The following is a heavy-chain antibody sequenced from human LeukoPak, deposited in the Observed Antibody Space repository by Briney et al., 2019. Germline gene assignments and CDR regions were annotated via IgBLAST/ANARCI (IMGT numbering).Heavy chain of an antibody. CDR1: GYTFTSYG. Sequence: ASVKVSCKASGYTFTSYGISWVRQAPGQGLEWMGWISAYNGNTNYAQKLQGRVTMTTDTSTSTAYMELSSLRSEDTAVYYCARDPIGSGSYYEGGYWGQGTLVTVSS. V-gene: IGHV1-18*01. D-gene: IGHD1-26*01. CDR3: ARDPIGSGSYYEGGY. CDR2: ISAYNGNT. J-gene: IGHJ4*02.